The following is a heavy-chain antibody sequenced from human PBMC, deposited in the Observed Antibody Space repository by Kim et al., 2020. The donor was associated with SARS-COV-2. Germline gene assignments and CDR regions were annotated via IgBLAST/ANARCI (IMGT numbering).Heavy chain of an antibody. V-gene: IGHV3-23*01. CDR3: AKDGEDYYFDY. D-gene: IGHD2-15*01. CDR2: IVGDGEST. J-gene: IGHJ4*02. CDR1: GFIFSNYA. Sequence: GGSLRLSCVASGFIFSNYAMSWVRQVPGKGLEFVSLIVGDGESTKYSDSVKGRFTISRDNSKNTVYLEMSSLRGDVTAVYYCAKDGEDYYFDYWGQGTLVTVSS.